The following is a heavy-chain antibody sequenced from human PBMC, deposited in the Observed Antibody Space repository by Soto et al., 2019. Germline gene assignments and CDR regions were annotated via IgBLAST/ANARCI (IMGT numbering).Heavy chain of an antibody. Sequence: SETLSLTCTVSGGSISSGDYYWSWVRQPPGKGLEWIGYIYYSGSTYYNPSLKSRVTISVDTSKNQFSLKLSSVTAADTAVYYCARGIVVVTAITSAAWFDPWGQGTLVTVSS. CDR2: IYYSGST. CDR3: ARGIVVVTAITSAAWFDP. J-gene: IGHJ5*02. CDR1: GGSISSGDYY. V-gene: IGHV4-30-4*01. D-gene: IGHD2-21*02.